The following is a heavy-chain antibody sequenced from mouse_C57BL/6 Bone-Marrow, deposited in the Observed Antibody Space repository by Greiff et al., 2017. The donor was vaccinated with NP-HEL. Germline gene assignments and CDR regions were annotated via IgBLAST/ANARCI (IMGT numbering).Heavy chain of an antibody. Sequence: EVKLMESGAELVRPGASVKLSCTASGFNIKDDYMHWVKQRPEQGLEWIGWIDPENGDTEYASKFQGKATITADTSSNTAYLQLSSLTSEDTAVYYCTPLYGNPSYWGQGTALTVSS. CDR2: IDPENGDT. J-gene: IGHJ2*01. CDR1: GFNIKDDY. V-gene: IGHV14-4*01. CDR3: TPLYGNPSY. D-gene: IGHD2-1*01.